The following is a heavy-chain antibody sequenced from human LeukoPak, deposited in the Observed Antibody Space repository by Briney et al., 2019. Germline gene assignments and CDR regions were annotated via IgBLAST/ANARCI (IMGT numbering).Heavy chain of an antibody. D-gene: IGHD6-13*01. CDR3: ARDRAIAAAAGGDY. CDR2: ILSDGSKE. CDR1: GFTFSSYG. J-gene: IGHJ4*02. V-gene: IGHV3-33*01. Sequence: GGSLRLSCAASGFTFSSYGMHWVRQAAGKGLEWVAVILSDGSKEFYTDSVKGRFTISRDNSKNTLYLQMNSLRAEDTAVYYCARDRAIAAAAGGDYWGQGTLVTVSS.